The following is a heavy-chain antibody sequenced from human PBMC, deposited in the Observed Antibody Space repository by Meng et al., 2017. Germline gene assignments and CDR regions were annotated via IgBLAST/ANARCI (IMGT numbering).Heavy chain of an antibody. CDR3: ASYGSGSYYRNWYDP. J-gene: IGHJ5*02. CDR1: GGTFSSYT. D-gene: IGHD3-10*01. Sequence: SVKVSCKASGGTFSSYTISWVRQAPGQGLEWMGRIIPILGIANYAQKFQGRVTITADKSTSTAYMELSSLRSEDTAAYYCASYGSGSYYRNWYDPWGQAIL. CDR2: IIPILGIA. V-gene: IGHV1-69*02.